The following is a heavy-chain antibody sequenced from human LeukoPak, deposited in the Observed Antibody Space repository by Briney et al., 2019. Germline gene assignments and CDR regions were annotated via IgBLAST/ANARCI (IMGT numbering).Heavy chain of an antibody. D-gene: IGHD6-25*01. CDR3: ARQPSEAAAVVDY. CDR1: GFTFSSYA. Sequence: GGSLRLSCAASGFTFSSYAMHWVRQAPGKGLEYVSAISSNGGSTYYANSVKGRFTISRDNSKNTLYLQMGSLRAEDMAVYYCARQPSEAAAVVDYWGQGTLVTVSS. V-gene: IGHV3-64*01. CDR2: ISSNGGST. J-gene: IGHJ4*02.